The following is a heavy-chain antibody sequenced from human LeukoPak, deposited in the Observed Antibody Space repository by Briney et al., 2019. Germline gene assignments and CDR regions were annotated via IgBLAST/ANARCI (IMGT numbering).Heavy chain of an antibody. CDR3: ASSVGYYYGSGSYFSFDY. CDR1: GYTFTSYY. V-gene: IGHV1-46*01. J-gene: IGHJ4*02. Sequence: ASVKVSCKASGYTFTSYYMHWVRQAPGQGLEGMGIINPSGGSTSYAQKFQGRVTMTRDTSTSTVYMELSSLRSEDTAVYYCASSVGYYYGSGSYFSFDYWGQGTLVTVSS. CDR2: INPSGGST. D-gene: IGHD3-10*01.